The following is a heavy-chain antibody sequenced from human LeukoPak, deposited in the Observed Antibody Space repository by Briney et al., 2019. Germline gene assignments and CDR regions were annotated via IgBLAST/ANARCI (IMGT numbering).Heavy chain of an antibody. CDR1: GFTFRSYG. D-gene: IGHD1-14*01. J-gene: IGHJ6*02. V-gene: IGHV3-30*18. CDR2: ISYDGSNK. Sequence: GGSLRLSCAASGFTFRSYGMHWVRQAPGKGLEWVAVISYDGSNKYYADSVKGRFTISRDNSKNTLYLQMNSLRAEDTAVYYCAQGLRSYYCYGMDVWGQGTTVTVSS. CDR3: AQGLRSYYCYGMDV.